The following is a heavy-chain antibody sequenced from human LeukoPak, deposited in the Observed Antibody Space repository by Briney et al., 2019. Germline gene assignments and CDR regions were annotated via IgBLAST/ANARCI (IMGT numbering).Heavy chain of an antibody. D-gene: IGHD5-24*01. V-gene: IGHV1-2*02. J-gene: IGHJ5*02. CDR3: ARVAVEMASWFDP. CDR1: GYTFTGYH. Sequence: ASVKVSCKASGYTFTGYHMHWVRQAPGQGLEWMGWINPNSGDTNYAQEFQGRVTMTRDTSISTAYVELSRLRSDDTAVYYCARVAVEMASWFDPWGQGTLVTVSS. CDR2: INPNSGDT.